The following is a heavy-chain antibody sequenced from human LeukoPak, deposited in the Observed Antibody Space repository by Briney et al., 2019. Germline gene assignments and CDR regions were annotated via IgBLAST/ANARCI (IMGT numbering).Heavy chain of an antibody. CDR3: TRSSSSGYFYDLDY. Sequence: GASVKVSCKASGYSFTDYDINWVRQATGQGLEWMAWMNPKSGDTGYAQKFQGRVTMTRDTSISTAYMELSSLRSEDTAVYYCTRSSSSGYFYDLDYWGQGTLVTVSS. J-gene: IGHJ4*02. CDR1: GYSFTDYD. D-gene: IGHD3-22*01. V-gene: IGHV1-8*01. CDR2: MNPKSGDT.